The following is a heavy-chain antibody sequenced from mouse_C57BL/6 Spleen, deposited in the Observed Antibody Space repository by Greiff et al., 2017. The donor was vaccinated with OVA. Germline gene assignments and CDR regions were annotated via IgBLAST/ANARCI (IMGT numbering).Heavy chain of an antibody. D-gene: IGHD1-1*01. V-gene: IGHV5-16*01. CDR2: INYDGSST. Sequence: EVKVVESEGGLVQPGSSMKLSCTASGFTFSDYYMAWVRQVPEKGLEWVANINYDGSSTYYLDSLKSRFIISRDNAKNILYLQMSSLKSEDTATYYCARGSSGWYFDVWGTGTTVTVSS. CDR1: GFTFSDYY. CDR3: ARGSSGWYFDV. J-gene: IGHJ1*03.